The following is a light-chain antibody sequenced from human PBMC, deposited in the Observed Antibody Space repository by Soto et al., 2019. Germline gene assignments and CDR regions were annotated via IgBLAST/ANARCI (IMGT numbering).Light chain of an antibody. CDR3: QHYDNSPLT. Sequence: EVVLTQSPGTLSLSPGERAILSCRASQSVNSRYLAWYQQKHGQAPRLLISGASSRATGIPDRFSGSGSGTHCTLIINTHEAEDFEVYYCQHYDNSPLTFGGGTKVEI. J-gene: IGKJ4*01. CDR2: GAS. CDR1: QSVNSRY. V-gene: IGKV3-20*01.